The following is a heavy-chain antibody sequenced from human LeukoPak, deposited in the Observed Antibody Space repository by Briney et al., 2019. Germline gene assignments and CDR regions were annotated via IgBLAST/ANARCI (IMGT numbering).Heavy chain of an antibody. CDR3: ARDYRKSNYYDSSGYLTDAFDI. CDR1: GYTFTSYG. D-gene: IGHD3-22*01. V-gene: IGHV1-18*01. CDR2: ISAYNGNT. Sequence: GASVKVSCKASGYTFTSYGISWVRQAPGQGLEWMGWISAYNGNTNYAQKLQGRVTMTTDTSTSTAYMELRSLRSDDTVVYYCARDYRKSNYYDSSGYLTDAFDIWGQGTMVTVSS. J-gene: IGHJ3*02.